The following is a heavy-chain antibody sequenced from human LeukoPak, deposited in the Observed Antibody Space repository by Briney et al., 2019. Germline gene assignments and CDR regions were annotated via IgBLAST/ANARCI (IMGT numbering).Heavy chain of an antibody. J-gene: IGHJ6*03. CDR1: GYTFTGYY. CDR2: INPNSGGT. V-gene: IGHV1-2*02. CDR3: ARDNSCSSSSCGNSYMDV. D-gene: IGHD2-2*01. Sequence: ASVTVSCTASGYTFTGYYMHWVRQAPGQGLEWMGWINPNSGGTNYAQKFQGRVTMTRDTSISTAYMELSRLRSDDTAIYYCARDNSCSSSSCGNSYMDVWGKGTTVTVSS.